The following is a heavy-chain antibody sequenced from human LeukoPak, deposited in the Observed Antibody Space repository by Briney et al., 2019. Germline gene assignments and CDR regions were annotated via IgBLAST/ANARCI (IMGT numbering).Heavy chain of an antibody. J-gene: IGHJ4*02. D-gene: IGHD4-17*01. CDR2: IYYIGST. CDR3: ARGGTTVTTFNYFDS. Sequence: PSETLSLTCTVSSGSISGYYWSWIRQPPGKGLEWIGYIYYIGSTTYNPSLRSRVTISVDKSKNQFSLRLSSVTAADTALYYCARGGTTVTTFNYFDSWGQGTLVTVSS. V-gene: IGHV4-59*01. CDR1: SGSISGYY.